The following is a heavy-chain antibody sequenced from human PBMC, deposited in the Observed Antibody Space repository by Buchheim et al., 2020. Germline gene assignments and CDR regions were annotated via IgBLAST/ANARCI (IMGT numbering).Heavy chain of an antibody. J-gene: IGHJ4*02. V-gene: IGHV3-74*01. CDR1: GFTFSSYW. CDR2: IQTDGSVT. D-gene: IGHD3-10*01. CDR3: ARGLSRALDY. Sequence: EVQLVESGGGLAQPGGSLRLSCAASGFTFSSYWIHWVRQAPGKGLVWVSSIQTDGSVTFYADSVNGRFTISRDNAKNTLYLEMNRLRAEDTAVYYCARGLSRALDYWGQGTL.